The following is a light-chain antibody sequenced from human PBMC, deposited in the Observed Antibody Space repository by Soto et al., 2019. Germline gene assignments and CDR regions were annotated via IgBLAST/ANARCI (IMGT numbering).Light chain of an antibody. CDR2: GAS. CDR1: QSISSRN. V-gene: IGKV3-20*01. Sequence: ESVLTQSPGTLSLSPGERAIISCRATQSISSRNLAWYQQKPGQPPRLLIFGASSRATGIPDRFSGSGSGTDFTLTISRLEPGDFAVYYCQQHGISHITCGQGTRWIS. J-gene: IGKJ1*01. CDR3: QQHGISHIT.